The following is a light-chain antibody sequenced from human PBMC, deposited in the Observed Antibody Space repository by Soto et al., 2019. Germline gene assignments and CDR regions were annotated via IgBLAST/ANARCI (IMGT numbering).Light chain of an antibody. V-gene: IGKV2-30*02. CDR3: MQGTHWPWT. CDR1: QSLIHSDGNTY. J-gene: IGKJ1*01. CDR2: KVS. Sequence: DVVMTQSPLSLPVTLGQPASISCRSSQSLIHSDGNTYLNWFQQRPGQSPRRLIYKVSDRDPGVPDRFSCSGSGTDFTLKISRVEAEDVGVYYCMQGTHWPWTFGQGTEVEIK.